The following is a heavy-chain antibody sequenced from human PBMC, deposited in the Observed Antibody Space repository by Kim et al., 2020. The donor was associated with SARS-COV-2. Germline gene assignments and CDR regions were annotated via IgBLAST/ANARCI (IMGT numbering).Heavy chain of an antibody. J-gene: IGHJ4*02. CDR1: GFTFSHYW. Sequence: GGSLRLSCAASGFTFSHYWMTWVRQAPGKGLEWVANINQGGSESYYVDSVKGRFTISRDNAKNSLYLQMNSLRVEDTAVYYCARSVFGDNYWGQGTLVSVSS. CDR3: ARSVFGDNY. CDR2: INQGGSES. V-gene: IGHV3-7*01. D-gene: IGHD3-10*02.